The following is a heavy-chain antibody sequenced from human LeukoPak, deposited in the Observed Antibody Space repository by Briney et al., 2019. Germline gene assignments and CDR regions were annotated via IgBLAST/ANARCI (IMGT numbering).Heavy chain of an antibody. J-gene: IGHJ4*02. CDR3: ARYCSGGSCYDY. CDR1: GGSISSYY. V-gene: IGHV4-59*01. CDR2: IYYSGST. D-gene: IGHD2-15*01. Sequence: SETLSLTCTVSGGSISSYYWSWIRQPPGKGLEWIGYIYYSGSTNYNPSLKSRVTISVDTSKNQFSLKLSSVTAADTAVYYCARYCSGGSCYDYWGQGTLVTVSS.